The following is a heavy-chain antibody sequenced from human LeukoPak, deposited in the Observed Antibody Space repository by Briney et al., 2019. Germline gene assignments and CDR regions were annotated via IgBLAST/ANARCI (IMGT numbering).Heavy chain of an antibody. J-gene: IGHJ4*02. CDR1: GFSLSTSGVG. CDR3: ALEPLRRVFDY. V-gene: IGHV2-5*02. Sequence: ESGPRLMKPTQTLTLTCTFSGFSLSTSGVGVGWIRQPPGKALEWLALIYWDDDKRYSSSLKSRLTITKDTSKNQVVLTMTNMDPVDTATYYCALEPLRRVFDYWGQGTLVTVSS. D-gene: IGHD1-14*01. CDR2: IYWDDDK.